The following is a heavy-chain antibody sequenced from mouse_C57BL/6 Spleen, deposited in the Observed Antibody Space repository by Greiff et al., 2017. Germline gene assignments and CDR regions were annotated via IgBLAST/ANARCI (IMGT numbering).Heavy chain of an antibody. CDR3: ARGGDGGDFDY. J-gene: IGHJ2*01. D-gene: IGHD3-3*01. CDR2: INPNNGGT. V-gene: IGHV1-26*01. CDR1: GYTFTDYY. Sequence: EVQLQQSGPELVKPGASVKISCKASGYTFTDYYMNWVKQSHGKSLEWIGDINPNNGGTSYNQKFKGKATLTVDKSSSTAYMELRSLTAEDSAVYYCARGGDGGDFDYWGQGTTLTVSS.